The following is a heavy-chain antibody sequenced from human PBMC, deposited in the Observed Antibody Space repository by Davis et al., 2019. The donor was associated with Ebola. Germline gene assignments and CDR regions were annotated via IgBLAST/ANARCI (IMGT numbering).Heavy chain of an antibody. CDR3: ARLSVTYYDYRSAYLFDH. J-gene: IGHJ4*02. V-gene: IGHV1-18*01. CDR2: VSTDNGKT. CDR1: GYTFTSHG. Sequence: AASVKVSCKASGYTFTSHGISWVRQAPGQGLEWMGWVSTDNGKTDYAQKFHDRVTMTTDTSTSTAYMELRSLRSDDTAVYHCARLSVTYYDYRSAYLFDHWGRGTLVTVSS. D-gene: IGHD3-16*01.